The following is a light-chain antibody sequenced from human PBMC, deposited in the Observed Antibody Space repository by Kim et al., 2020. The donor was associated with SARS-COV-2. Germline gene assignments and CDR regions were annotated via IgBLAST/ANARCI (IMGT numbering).Light chain of an antibody. CDR3: QVWDSSSDHPV. V-gene: IGLV3-21*04. CDR2: YDS. CDR1: NIGSKS. Sequence: APGKKARITRGGNNIGSKSVPWHQQKPGQAPVLVIYYDSDRPSGIPERFSGSNSGNTATLTISRVEAGDEADYYCQVWDSSSDHPVFGGGTQLTVL. J-gene: IGLJ3*02.